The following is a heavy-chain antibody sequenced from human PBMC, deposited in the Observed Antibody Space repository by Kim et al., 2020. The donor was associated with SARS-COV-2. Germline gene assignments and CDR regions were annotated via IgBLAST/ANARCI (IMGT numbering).Heavy chain of an antibody. CDR3: ARDLPYYGSGSYYFYYYYGMDV. CDR2: IIPIFGTA. D-gene: IGHD3-10*01. Sequence: SVKVSCKASGGTFSSYAISCVRQAPGQGLEWMGGIIPIFGTANYAQKFQGRVTITADESTSTAYMELSSLRSEDTAVYYCARDLPYYGSGSYYFYYYYGMDVWGQGTTVTVSS. CDR1: GGTFSSYA. V-gene: IGHV1-69*13. J-gene: IGHJ6*02.